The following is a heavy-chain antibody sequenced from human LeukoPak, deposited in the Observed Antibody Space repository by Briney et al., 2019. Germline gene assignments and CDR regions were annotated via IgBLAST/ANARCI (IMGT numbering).Heavy chain of an antibody. CDR2: ISYNGST. V-gene: IGHV4-59*08. CDR1: GGSISSYY. J-gene: IGHJ3*02. CDR3: PRQGYDTLPGYIDAFDI. D-gene: IGHD3-9*01. Sequence: PSETLSLTCTVSGGSISSYYWSWIRQPPGKGLEWIGYISYNGSTNYNPSLKSRVTISIDTSKNQFSLKLRSLTAADTAIYYCPRQGYDTLPGYIDAFDIWGKGTMVTVSS.